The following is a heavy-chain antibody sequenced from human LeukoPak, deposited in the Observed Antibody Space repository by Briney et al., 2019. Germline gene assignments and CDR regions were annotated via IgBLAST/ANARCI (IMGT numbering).Heavy chain of an antibody. CDR3: AKAGIVATMNADWFDP. CDR2: MNPKSGNT. D-gene: IGHD5-12*01. CDR1: GYTFTSYG. V-gene: IGHV1-8*01. J-gene: IGHJ5*02. Sequence: GASVKVSFKASGYTFTSYGINWVRQATGQGLEWMGWMNPKSGNTGYAQKFRGRVTMTRDTSISTAYMELSSLRSEDTAVYYCAKAGIVATMNADWFDPWGQGTLVTVSS.